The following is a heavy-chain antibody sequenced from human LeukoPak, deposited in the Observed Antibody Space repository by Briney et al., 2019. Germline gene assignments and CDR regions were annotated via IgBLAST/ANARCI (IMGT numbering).Heavy chain of an antibody. Sequence: GGSLRLSCAASGFTFSSFAMNWVRQAPGKGLEWVSIIYSDGDTYYTDSVKGRFTISRDNSKNTLYLQMNSLRAEDTAVYYCARHQGGWITGGFDIWGQGTLVTVSS. D-gene: IGHD2-2*03. CDR1: GFTFSSFA. CDR3: ARHQGGWITGGFDI. J-gene: IGHJ3*02. V-gene: IGHV3-66*04. CDR2: IYSDGDT.